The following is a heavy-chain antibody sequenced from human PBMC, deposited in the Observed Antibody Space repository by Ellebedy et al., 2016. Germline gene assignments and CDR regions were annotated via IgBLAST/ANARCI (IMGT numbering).Heavy chain of an antibody. D-gene: IGHD3-10*01. Sequence: SETLSLXXAVYGGSFSGYYWSWIRQPPGKGLEWIGEINHSGSTNYNPSLKSRVTISVDTSKNQFSLKLNSVTAADTAVYYCARGGGLWGVDVWGQGTTVTVPS. CDR2: INHSGST. J-gene: IGHJ6*02. CDR3: ARGGGLWGVDV. V-gene: IGHV4-34*01. CDR1: GGSFSGYY.